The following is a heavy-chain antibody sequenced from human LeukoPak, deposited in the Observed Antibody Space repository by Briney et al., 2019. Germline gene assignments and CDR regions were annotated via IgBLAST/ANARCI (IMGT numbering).Heavy chain of an antibody. V-gene: IGHV4-39*07. D-gene: IGHD3-10*01. Sequence: KPSEPLSLTCNVSGGFISSSSYYWGWIRQPPGKGLEWIGSIYFSGRTYYNMYLKSRVTISIDTSKNHFSLKVNSVAAADTAVYYCARDNPYGSGTDYWGQGTLATVSS. CDR2: IYFSGRT. CDR1: GGFISSSSYY. CDR3: ARDNPYGSGTDY. J-gene: IGHJ4*02.